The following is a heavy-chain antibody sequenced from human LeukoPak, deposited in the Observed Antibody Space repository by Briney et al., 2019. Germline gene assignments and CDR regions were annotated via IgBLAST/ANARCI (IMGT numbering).Heavy chain of an antibody. D-gene: IGHD6-6*01. CDR3: ARGGRTSIAARPSSAGDY. Sequence: SETLSLTCAVYGGSFSGSYWSWIRQPPGKGLEWIGEINHSGSTNYNPSLKSRVTISVDTSKNQFSLKLSSVTAADTAVYYCARGGRTSIAARPSSAGDYWGQGTLVTVSS. CDR1: GGSFSGSY. CDR2: INHSGST. J-gene: IGHJ4*02. V-gene: IGHV4-34*01.